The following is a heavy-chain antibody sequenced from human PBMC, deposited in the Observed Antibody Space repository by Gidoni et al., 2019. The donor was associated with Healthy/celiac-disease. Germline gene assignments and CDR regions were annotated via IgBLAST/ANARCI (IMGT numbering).Heavy chain of an antibody. CDR3: ATGGYSSSYDY. V-gene: IGHV1-69*02. CDR2: IIPILGIA. D-gene: IGHD6-6*01. Sequence: QVQLVQSGAEVKKPGSSVKVSCKASGGTFSSYTISWVRQAPGQGLEWMGRIIPILGIANYAQKFQGRVTITADKSTSTAYMELSSLRSEDTAVYYCATGGYSSSYDYWGQGTLVTVSS. CDR1: GGTFSSYT. J-gene: IGHJ4*02.